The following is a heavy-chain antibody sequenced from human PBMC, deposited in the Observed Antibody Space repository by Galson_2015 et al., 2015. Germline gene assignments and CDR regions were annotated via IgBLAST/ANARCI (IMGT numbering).Heavy chain of an antibody. V-gene: IGHV1-2*04. D-gene: IGHD6-13*01. J-gene: IGHJ5*02. CDR3: ARGEEKAAAGYNWFDP. Sequence: SVKVSCKASGYTFTGYYMHWVRQAPGQGLEWMGWINPNSGGTNYAQKFQGWVTMTRDTSISTAYMELSRLRSDDTAVYYCARGEEKAAAGYNWFDPWGQGTLVTVSS. CDR1: GYTFTGYY. CDR2: INPNSGGT.